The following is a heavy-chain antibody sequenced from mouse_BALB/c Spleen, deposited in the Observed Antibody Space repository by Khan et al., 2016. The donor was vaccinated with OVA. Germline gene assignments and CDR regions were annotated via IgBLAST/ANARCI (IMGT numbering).Heavy chain of an antibody. CDR3: TRGASYWYFDV. Sequence: QIQLVQSGPELKKPGETVKISCKASGYTFTNYGMNWVKQAPGKGLKWMGWINTYTGEPNYTDDFKGRFAFSLETSASTAYLQINNLKNEDMATYFCTRGASYWYFDVWGAGTTVTVSS. V-gene: IGHV9-1*02. CDR1: GYTFTNYG. CDR2: INTYTGEP. J-gene: IGHJ1*01.